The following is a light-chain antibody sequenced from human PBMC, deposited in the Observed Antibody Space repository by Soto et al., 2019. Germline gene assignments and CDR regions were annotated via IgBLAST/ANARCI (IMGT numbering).Light chain of an antibody. J-gene: IGKJ2*01. CDR2: DAS. V-gene: IGKV1-33*01. Sequence: DIQMTQSPSSLSASVGDRVTITCQASQDIRNCLNWYQQKQGRAPKLLIYDASNLETGVPSRFSGSGSGTLFTFTISSLQPEDIATYYCQQYDNLYTFGQGTKLEMK. CDR1: QDIRNC. CDR3: QQYDNLYT.